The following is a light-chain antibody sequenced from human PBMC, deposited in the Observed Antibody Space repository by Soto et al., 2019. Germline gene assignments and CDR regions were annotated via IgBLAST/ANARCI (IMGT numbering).Light chain of an antibody. CDR3: QQYGSAPGT. CDR1: QSVSSSY. J-gene: IGKJ1*01. Sequence: EIVLTQSPGTLSLSPGERATLSCRASQSVSSSYLAWYQQKPGQAPRLLIYGASSRATGIPDRFSGSGSGTDFTLTISRLEPEDFAVYYCQQYGSAPGTLGHGAKVDIK. CDR2: GAS. V-gene: IGKV3-20*01.